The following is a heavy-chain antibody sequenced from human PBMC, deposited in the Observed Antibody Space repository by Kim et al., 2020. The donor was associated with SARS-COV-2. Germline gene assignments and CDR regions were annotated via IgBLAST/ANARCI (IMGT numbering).Heavy chain of an antibody. CDR3: ASRDYSDNAGLGH. J-gene: IGHJ1*01. D-gene: IGHD4-17*01. Sequence: SETLSLTCTVSGAPISSYYWVWVRQPPGKGLEWMGTFFRSGNTTSNPSLKSRVTISADTSNNQFSLKLSSVTAADTAVYYCASRDYSDNAGLGHWGQGTLVTVSS. CDR1: GAPISSYY. CDR2: FFRSGNT. V-gene: IGHV4-59*13.